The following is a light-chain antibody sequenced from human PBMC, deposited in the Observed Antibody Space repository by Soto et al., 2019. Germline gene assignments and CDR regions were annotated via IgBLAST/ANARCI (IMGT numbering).Light chain of an antibody. CDR2: KAS. V-gene: IGKV1-5*03. Sequence: DIQMTQSPSTLSGSVGDRVTITCRASQTISSWLAWYRQKPGKAPKLLIYKASTLKSGVPSRFSGSGSGTEFTLTISSLQHDDFPTYYCQHYNSYSEAFGQGTKVDIK. CDR3: QHYNSYSEA. CDR1: QTISSW. J-gene: IGKJ1*01.